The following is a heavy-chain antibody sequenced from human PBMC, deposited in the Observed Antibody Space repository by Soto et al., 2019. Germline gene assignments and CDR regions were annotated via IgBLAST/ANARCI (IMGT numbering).Heavy chain of an antibody. CDR1: GFTFSSYG. V-gene: IGHV3-30*18. CDR3: ANDAGNNWFDP. J-gene: IGHJ5*02. Sequence: GGSLRLSCAASGFTFSSYGMHWVRQAPGKGLEWVAVISYDGSNKYYADSVKGRFTISRDNSKNTLYLQMNSLRAEDTAVYYCANDAGNNWFDPWGQGTLVTVSS. CDR2: ISYDGSNK.